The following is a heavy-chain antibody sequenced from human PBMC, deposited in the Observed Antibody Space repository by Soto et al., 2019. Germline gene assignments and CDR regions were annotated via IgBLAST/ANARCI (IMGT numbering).Heavy chain of an antibody. Sequence: LRLSCTVSGFTFTNYGINWVRQAPGKGLEWVSSVSKSDYTYYSDSVKGRFTISRDKSNNTLYLQMRRVRAEDTAVYFCARHRHPRGTVGATSPLDPWGQGTQVTVSS. CDR2: VSKSDYT. V-gene: IGHV3-21*04. CDR1: GFTFTNYG. D-gene: IGHD1-26*01. CDR3: ARHRHPRGTVGATSPLDP. J-gene: IGHJ5*02.